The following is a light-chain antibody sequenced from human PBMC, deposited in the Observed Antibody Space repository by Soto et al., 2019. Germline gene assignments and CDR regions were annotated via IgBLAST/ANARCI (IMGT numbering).Light chain of an antibody. V-gene: IGKV3-15*01. CDR2: GAS. Sequence: EIIMTQSPATLSVSPGERVTLSCRASQSISGNLAWYQHKPGQAPRLLISGASARAPGFPARFSGSGSGTEFTLTISSLQYEDFAVYYCQQYNNWPGTFGQGTKV. CDR1: QSISGN. CDR3: QQYNNWPGT. J-gene: IGKJ1*01.